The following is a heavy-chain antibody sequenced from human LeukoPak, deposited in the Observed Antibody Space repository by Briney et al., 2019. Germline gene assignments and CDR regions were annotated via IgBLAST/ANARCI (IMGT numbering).Heavy chain of an antibody. D-gene: IGHD6-13*01. CDR1: GFTFDDYA. V-gene: IGHV3-43D*03. CDR2: ISWDGGST. Sequence: GGSLRLSCAASGFTFDDYAMHWVRQAPGKGLEWVSLISWDGGSTYYADSVKGRFIISRDNSKNSLYLQMNSLRAEDTALYYCAKGRYYSSSWSNDAFDIWGQGTMVTVSS. CDR3: AKGRYYSSSWSNDAFDI. J-gene: IGHJ3*02.